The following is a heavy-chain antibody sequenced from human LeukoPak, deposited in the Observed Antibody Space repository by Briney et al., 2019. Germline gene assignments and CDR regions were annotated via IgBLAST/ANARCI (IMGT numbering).Heavy chain of an antibody. Sequence: PSETLSLTCTVSGGSISSSTYYWGWIRQPPGKGLEWIGSIYYSGNTYYNPSLQSRVTISVDTSKNQFSLKLSSVTAADTAVYYCARYPDADYYGSGIFEHAFDIWGQGTMVTVSS. V-gene: IGHV4-39*07. J-gene: IGHJ3*02. D-gene: IGHD3-10*01. CDR2: IYYSGNT. CDR3: ARYPDADYYGSGIFEHAFDI. CDR1: GGSISSSTYY.